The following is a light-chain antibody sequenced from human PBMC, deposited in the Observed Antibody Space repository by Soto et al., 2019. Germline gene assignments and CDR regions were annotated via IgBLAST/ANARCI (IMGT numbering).Light chain of an antibody. CDR1: SSDVGSYNY. V-gene: IGLV2-14*01. Sequence: QSALTQPASVSGSLGQSITISCTGTSSDVGSYNYVSWYQQHPGKAPKLMISDVSNRPSGVSYRCSGSKSGNTASLTISGLQAEEEDDDYCCSYTASSAHVVFGGGTQLTVL. CDR3: CSYTASSAHVV. CDR2: DVS. J-gene: IGLJ2*01.